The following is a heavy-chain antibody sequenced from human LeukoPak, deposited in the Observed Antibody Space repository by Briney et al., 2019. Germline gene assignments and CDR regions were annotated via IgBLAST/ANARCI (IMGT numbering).Heavy chain of an antibody. CDR3: ARSEGGWLTNRFDP. D-gene: IGHD5-24*01. J-gene: IGHJ5*02. V-gene: IGHV4-59*01. Sequence: SETLSLTCTVSGGSISSYYWSWIRQPPGKGLEWIGYIYYSGSTNYNPSLKSRVTMSVDTSKNQFSLKLSSVTAADTAVYYCARSEGGWLTNRFDPWGQGTLVTVSS. CDR2: IYYSGST. CDR1: GGSISSYY.